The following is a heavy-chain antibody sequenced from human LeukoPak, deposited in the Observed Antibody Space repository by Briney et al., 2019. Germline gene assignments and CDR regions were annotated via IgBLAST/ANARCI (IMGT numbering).Heavy chain of an antibody. V-gene: IGHV4-39*07. D-gene: IGHD5-24*01. CDR2: IYYSGST. J-gene: IGHJ6*03. Sequence: SETLSLTCTVSGDSISSGDYYWGWIRQPPGKGLEWIGSIYYSGSTYYNPSLKSRVTISVDTSKNQFSLKLSSVTAADTAVYYCARAVRWAHYYYYMDVWGKGTTVAVSS. CDR3: ARAVRWAHYYYYMDV. CDR1: GDSISSGDYY.